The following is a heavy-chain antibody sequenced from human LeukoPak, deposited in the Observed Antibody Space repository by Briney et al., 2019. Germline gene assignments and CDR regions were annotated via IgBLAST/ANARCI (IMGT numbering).Heavy chain of an antibody. CDR1: GFTFSSYA. CDR2: ISGSGGST. J-gene: IGHJ4*02. V-gene: IGHV3-23*01. CDR3: ARDDFIDY. D-gene: IGHD3-3*01. Sequence: PGGSLRLSCAASGFTFSSYAMSWVRQAPGKGLEWVSAISGSGGSTYYADSVKGRFTISRDNAKNSLYLQMNSLRAEDTAVYYGARDDFIDYWGQGTLVTVSS.